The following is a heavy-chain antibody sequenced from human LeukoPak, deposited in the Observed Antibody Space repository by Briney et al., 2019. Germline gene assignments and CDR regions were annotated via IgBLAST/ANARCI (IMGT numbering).Heavy chain of an antibody. V-gene: IGHV3-23*01. J-gene: IGHJ5*02. CDR2: ISGSGGST. D-gene: IGHD3-9*01. CDR3: AIDILTGTPGDWFDP. Sequence: PGGSLRLSCAASGFTFSSYAMSWVRQAPGKGLEWVSAISGSGGSTYYADSVKGRFTIPRDNSKNTLYLQMNSLRAEDTAVYYCAIDILTGTPGDWFDPWGQGTLVTVSS. CDR1: GFTFSSYA.